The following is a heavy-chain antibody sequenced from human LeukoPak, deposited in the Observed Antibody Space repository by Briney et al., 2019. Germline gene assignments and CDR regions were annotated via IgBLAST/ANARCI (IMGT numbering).Heavy chain of an antibody. D-gene: IGHD5-18*01. CDR3: VRAGYSDGLDP. J-gene: IGHJ5*02. CDR2: IYYSGST. V-gene: IGHV4-59*01. CDR1: GGSISSYY. Sequence: PSETLSLTCTVSGGSISSYYWSWIRQPPGKGLEWIGYIYYSGSTNYNPSLKSRVTISVDTSKNQFSLKLSSVTAADTAVYYCVRAGYSDGLDPWGQGTLVTVSS.